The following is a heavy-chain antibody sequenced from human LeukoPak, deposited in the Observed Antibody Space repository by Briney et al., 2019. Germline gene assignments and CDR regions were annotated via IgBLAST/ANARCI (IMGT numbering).Heavy chain of an antibody. D-gene: IGHD6-13*01. CDR2: ISSSSSYI. CDR3: AREGYSSSWSYSDY. J-gene: IGHJ4*02. Sequence: GGSLRLSCTASGFTFSSYSMNWVRQAPGKGLEWVSSISSSSSYIYYADSVKGRFAISRDNAKNSLYLQMNSLRAEDTAVYYCAREGYSSSWSYSDYWGQGTLVTVSS. V-gene: IGHV3-21*01. CDR1: GFTFSSYS.